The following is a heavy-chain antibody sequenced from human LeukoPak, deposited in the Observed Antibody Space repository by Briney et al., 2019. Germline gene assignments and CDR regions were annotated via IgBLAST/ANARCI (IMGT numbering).Heavy chain of an antibody. Sequence: ASVKVSCKXSGYTFTSYGISWVRQAPGQGLERMGWISAYNGNTNYSQKLQGRVTMTTDTSTSTAYMELRSLRSDDTAVYYCARHPNPIFGVVTSLLEPSFSRWFDPWGQGTLVTVSS. CDR3: ARHPNPIFGVVTSLLEPSFSRWFDP. J-gene: IGHJ5*02. CDR1: GYTFTSYG. CDR2: ISAYNGNT. D-gene: IGHD3-3*01. V-gene: IGHV1-18*01.